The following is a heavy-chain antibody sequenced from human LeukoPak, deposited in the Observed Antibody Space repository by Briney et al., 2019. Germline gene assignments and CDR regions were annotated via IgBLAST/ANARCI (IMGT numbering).Heavy chain of an antibody. Sequence: SETLSLTCTVSGGSVSGYYWSWIRQPPGKGLEWIGYIFYSGSTSYNPPLKSRVTISVDTSKNQFSLMLSSVTAADTAVYYCASSAEAATAGAFDIWGQGTMVTVSS. CDR2: IFYSGST. J-gene: IGHJ3*02. D-gene: IGHD6-19*01. V-gene: IGHV4-59*08. CDR3: ASSAEAATAGAFDI. CDR1: GGSVSGYY.